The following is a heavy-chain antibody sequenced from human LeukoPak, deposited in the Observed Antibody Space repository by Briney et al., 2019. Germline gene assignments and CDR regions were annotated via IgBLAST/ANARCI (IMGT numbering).Heavy chain of an antibody. CDR1: GFTFSSYG. D-gene: IGHD3-10*01. CDR2: IRYDGSNK. CDR3: ARAESLHRWSGEWDYYYYMDV. V-gene: IGHV3-30*02. Sequence: PGGSLRLSCAASGFTFSSYGMHWVRQAPGKGLEWVAFIRYDGSNKYYADSVKGRFTISRDNSKNTLYLQMNSLRAEDTAVYYCARAESLHRWSGEWDYYYYMDVWGKGTTVTVSS. J-gene: IGHJ6*03.